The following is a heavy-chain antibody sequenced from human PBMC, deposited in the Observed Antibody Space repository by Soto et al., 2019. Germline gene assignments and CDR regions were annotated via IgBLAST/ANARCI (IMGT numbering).Heavy chain of an antibody. J-gene: IGHJ6*03. V-gene: IGHV1-18*01. CDR2: ISAYNGNT. Sequence: EASVKVSCKASGYTFTSYGISWVRQAPGQGLEWMGWISAYNGNTNYAQKLQGRVTMTTDTSTSTAYMELRSLRSDDTAVYYCARDRLSSGWYVGYYYYYMDVWGKGTTVTVSS. CDR1: GYTFTSYG. D-gene: IGHD6-19*01. CDR3: ARDRLSSGWYVGYYYYYMDV.